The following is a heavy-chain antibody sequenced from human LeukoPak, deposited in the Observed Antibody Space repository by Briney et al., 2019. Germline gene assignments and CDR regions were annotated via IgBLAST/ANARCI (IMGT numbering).Heavy chain of an antibody. CDR1: GGSISSYY. Sequence: KTSETLSLTCTVSGGSISSYYWSWIRQPPGKGLEWIGYIYYSGSTNYNPSLKSRVTISVDTSKNQFSLKLSSVTAADTAVYYCASTYYDFWSGPPWGAFDIWGQGTMVTVSS. J-gene: IGHJ3*02. CDR2: IYYSGST. D-gene: IGHD3-3*01. V-gene: IGHV4-59*08. CDR3: ASTYYDFWSGPPWGAFDI.